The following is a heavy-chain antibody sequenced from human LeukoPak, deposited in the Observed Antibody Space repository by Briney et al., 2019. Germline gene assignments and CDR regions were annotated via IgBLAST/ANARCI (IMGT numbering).Heavy chain of an antibody. V-gene: IGHV3-23*01. Sequence: PGGSLRLSCAASGFTFSSYAMSWVRQAPGKGLEWVSAISGSGGSTYYADSVKGRFTISRDNSKNTLYLQMKSLKAEETAVYYCAKDLGSGRRVDYWGQGTLVTVSS. CDR2: ISGSGGST. J-gene: IGHJ4*02. D-gene: IGHD3-10*01. CDR3: AKDLGSGRRVDY. CDR1: GFTFSSYA.